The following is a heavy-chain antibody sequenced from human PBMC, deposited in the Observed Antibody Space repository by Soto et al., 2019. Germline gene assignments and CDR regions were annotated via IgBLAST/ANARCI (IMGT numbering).Heavy chain of an antibody. V-gene: IGHV3-9*01. CDR3: AKDRGSVLGVISD. Sequence: EVQLVESGGDFVQPGRSLRLSCAASGFPFHGYGMVWVRRVAGRGLEWVSGITSDSGKVGYADSVKGRFTISRDNARNSLHLQMNSLRVEDTAFYYCAKDRGSVLGVISDWGQGTLVTVSS. CDR1: GFPFHGYG. J-gene: IGHJ4*02. CDR2: ITSDSGKV. D-gene: IGHD3-10*01.